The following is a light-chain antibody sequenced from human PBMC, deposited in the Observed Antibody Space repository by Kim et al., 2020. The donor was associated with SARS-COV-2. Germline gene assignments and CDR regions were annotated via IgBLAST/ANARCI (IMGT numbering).Light chain of an antibody. CDR2: GKN. CDR3: NSRDSNDNVV. Sequence: SSELTQDPAVSVALGQTVRITCQVDNLRSYYATWYQQKPGQAPVLVIYGKNNRPSGIPDRFSGSSSGNTASLTITGTQAGDEADYYCNSRDSNDNVVFGGGTKLTVL. CDR1: NLRSYY. J-gene: IGLJ2*01. V-gene: IGLV3-19*01.